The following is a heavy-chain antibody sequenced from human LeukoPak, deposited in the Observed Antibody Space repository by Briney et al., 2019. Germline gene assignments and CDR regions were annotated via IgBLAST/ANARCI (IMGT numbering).Heavy chain of an antibody. Sequence: PGGSLRLSCAASGFTVSSNYMSWVRQAPGKGLEWVSVIYSGGSTYYADSVKGRFTISRDNSKNTLYLQMNSLRAEDTAVYYCARAPFYGDFFFDYWGQGTLVPVSS. D-gene: IGHD4-17*01. CDR2: IYSGGST. CDR1: GFTVSSNY. J-gene: IGHJ4*02. CDR3: ARAPFYGDFFFDY. V-gene: IGHV3-53*01.